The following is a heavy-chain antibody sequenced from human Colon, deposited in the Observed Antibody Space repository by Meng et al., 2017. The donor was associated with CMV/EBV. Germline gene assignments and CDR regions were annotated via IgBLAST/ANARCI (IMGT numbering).Heavy chain of an antibody. Sequence: GGSLRLSCGVSGFSFNTYWMSWVRQAPGKGLEWVANLNRDGSGKYYVDSVKGRFTISRDNAKNSVYLQMNSLRVEDTGVYYCVQERLAWGQGTLVTVSS. J-gene: IGHJ5*02. CDR3: VQERLA. D-gene: IGHD6-19*01. V-gene: IGHV3-7*01. CDR1: GFSFNTYW. CDR2: LNRDGSGK.